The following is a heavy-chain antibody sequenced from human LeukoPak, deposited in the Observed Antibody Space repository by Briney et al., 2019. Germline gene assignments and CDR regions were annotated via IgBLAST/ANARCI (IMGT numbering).Heavy chain of an antibody. Sequence: PSETLSLTCTVSGGSISSYYWSWIRQPPGKGLECIGYTYYSGSTNYNPSLKSRVTISVDTSKNQFSLKLSSVTAADTAVYYCARVYSSGWYYFDYWGQGTLVTVSS. V-gene: IGHV4-59*12. J-gene: IGHJ4*02. CDR1: GGSISSYY. CDR2: TYYSGST. CDR3: ARVYSSGWYYFDY. D-gene: IGHD6-19*01.